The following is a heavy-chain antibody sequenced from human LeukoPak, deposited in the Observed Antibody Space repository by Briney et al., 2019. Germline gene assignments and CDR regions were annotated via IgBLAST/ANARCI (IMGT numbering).Heavy chain of an antibody. D-gene: IGHD1-26*01. J-gene: IGHJ5*02. CDR1: GFTFNTFA. CDR2: ISYDGDKQ. V-gene: IGHV3-30-3*01. Sequence: GRSLRLSCAATGFTFNTFAMHWVRQAPGKGLERLGLISYDGDKQIYPASVKGRFSFSRDNSNNTLYLQMNNLRPEDTALYYCARESHEGATRAYNWFDPWGQGTLVSVSS. CDR3: ARESHEGATRAYNWFDP.